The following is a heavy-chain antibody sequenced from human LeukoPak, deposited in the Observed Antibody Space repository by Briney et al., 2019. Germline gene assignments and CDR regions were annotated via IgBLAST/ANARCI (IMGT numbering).Heavy chain of an antibody. D-gene: IGHD3-9*01. CDR2: IIPIFGTA. Sequence: GASVKVSCKASGGTFSSYAISWVRQAPGQGLEWMGGIIPIFGTANYAQKFQGRVTITADESTSTAYMELSTLRSEDTAVYYCAREEGPYDILTGYYSWGQGTLVTVSS. V-gene: IGHV1-69*13. CDR3: AREEGPYDILTGYYS. CDR1: GGTFSSYA. J-gene: IGHJ4*02.